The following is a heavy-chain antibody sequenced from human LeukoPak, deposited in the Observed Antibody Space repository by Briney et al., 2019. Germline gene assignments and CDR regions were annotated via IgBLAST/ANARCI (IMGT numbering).Heavy chain of an antibody. CDR2: INPSGGST. Sequence: ASVKVSXKASGYTFTGYYMHWVRQAPGQGLEWMGIINPSGGSTSYAQKFQGRVTMTRDTSTSTVYMELSSLRSEDTAVYYCASLGTRGGWFLDYWGQGTLVTVSS. CDR1: GYTFTGYY. CDR3: ASLGTRGGWFLDY. D-gene: IGHD6-19*01. J-gene: IGHJ4*02. V-gene: IGHV1-46*01.